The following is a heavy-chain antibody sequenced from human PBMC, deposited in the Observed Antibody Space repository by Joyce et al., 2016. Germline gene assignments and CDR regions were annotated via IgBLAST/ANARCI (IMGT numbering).Heavy chain of an antibody. CDR3: TAGDGCSSTSCTNDY. V-gene: IGHV1-69*06. J-gene: IGHJ4*02. D-gene: IGHD2-2*01. CDR1: GGSFVSYA. Sequence: QVQLVQSGPEVKKPGSSVKVSCKAYGGSFVSYAISWVRQPPGQGLEWMGGIVPIFGTPDYAQMFQGRVTITADKSTSTTYMELSGLRFGDTAVYYCTAGDGCSSTSCTNDYWGQGTLITVSS. CDR2: IVPIFGTP.